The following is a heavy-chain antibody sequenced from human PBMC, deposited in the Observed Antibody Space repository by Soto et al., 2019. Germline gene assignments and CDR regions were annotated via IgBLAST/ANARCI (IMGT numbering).Heavy chain of an antibody. CDR2: IYYSGST. D-gene: IGHD3-22*01. J-gene: IGHJ4*02. Sequence: LSLTCTVSGGSISSSSYYWGWIRQPPGKGLEWIGSIYYSGSTYYNPSLKSRVTISVDTSKNQFSLKLSSVTAADTAVYYCARPYDSSGYYPFDYWGQGTLVTVSS. V-gene: IGHV4-39*01. CDR3: ARPYDSSGYYPFDY. CDR1: GGSISSSSYY.